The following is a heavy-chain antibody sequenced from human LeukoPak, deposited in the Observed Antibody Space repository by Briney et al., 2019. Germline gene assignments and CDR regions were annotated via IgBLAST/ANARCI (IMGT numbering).Heavy chain of an antibody. D-gene: IGHD6-13*01. CDR1: GGSISSSSYY. CDR3: ARHVGQQLFYYYYGLDV. V-gene: IGHV4-39*01. J-gene: IGHJ6*02. Sequence: PSETLSLTCTVSGGSISSSSYYWGWIRQPPGKGLEWIGSMYYSGSTYCNPSLKSRVTISVDTSKNQFSLKLSSVTVADTAVYYCARHVGQQLFYYYYGLDVRGQGATVTVSS. CDR2: MYYSGST.